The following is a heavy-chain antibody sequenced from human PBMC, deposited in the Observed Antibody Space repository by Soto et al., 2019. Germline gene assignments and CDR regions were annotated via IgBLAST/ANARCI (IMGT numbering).Heavy chain of an antibody. CDR2: INHSGST. CDR3: ARGRWLRSSFDY. J-gene: IGHJ4*02. D-gene: IGHD3-16*01. Sequence: SETLSLTCAVYGGSFSGYYWSWIRQPPGKGLEWIGEINHSGSTNYNPSLKSRVTISVDTSKNQFSLKLSSVTAADTAVYYCARGRWLRSSFDYWGQGTLVTVSS. V-gene: IGHV4-34*01. CDR1: GGSFSGYY.